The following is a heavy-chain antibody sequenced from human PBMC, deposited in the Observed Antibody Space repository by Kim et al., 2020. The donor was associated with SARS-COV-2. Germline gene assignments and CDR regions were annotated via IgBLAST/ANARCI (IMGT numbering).Heavy chain of an antibody. D-gene: IGHD3-16*01. CDR1: GFTFGDYA. J-gene: IGHJ4*02. Sequence: GGSLRLSCTASGFTFGDYAMSWFRQAPGKGLEWVGFIRSKAYGGTTEYAASVKGRFTISRDDSKSIAYLQMNSLKTEDTAVYYCTTLLRLGELTIDYWGQGTLVTVSS. CDR3: TTLLRLGELTIDY. V-gene: IGHV3-49*03. CDR2: IRSKAYGGTT.